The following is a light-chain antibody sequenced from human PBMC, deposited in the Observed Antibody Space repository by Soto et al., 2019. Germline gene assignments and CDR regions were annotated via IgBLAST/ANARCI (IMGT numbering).Light chain of an antibody. Sequence: ILLTQSPGTLSLSPGERATLSCRASQSVSSSYLAWYQQKPGQAPRLLIYGASSRATGIPDRFSGSGSGTDFTLTISRLETADFAVYYCQQYGSSPGTFGGGTKV. J-gene: IGKJ4*01. CDR2: GAS. V-gene: IGKV3-20*01. CDR1: QSVSSSY. CDR3: QQYGSSPGT.